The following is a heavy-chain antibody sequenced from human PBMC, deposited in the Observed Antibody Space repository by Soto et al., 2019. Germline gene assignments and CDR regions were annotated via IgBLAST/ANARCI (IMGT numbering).Heavy chain of an antibody. CDR1: GGSISSTSYH. D-gene: IGHD3-10*01. CDR2: ISYSGST. J-gene: IGHJ4*02. V-gene: IGHV4-39*01. CDR3: ARHFMVRGVIKNFVLDS. Sequence: PSETLSLTCAVSGGSISSTSYHWGWIRQPPGKGLEWIGSISYSGSTYYSPSLKSRVTISVDTSKNQFSLKLSSVTAADTAVYYCARHFMVRGVIKNFVLDSWGQGTLVTVSS.